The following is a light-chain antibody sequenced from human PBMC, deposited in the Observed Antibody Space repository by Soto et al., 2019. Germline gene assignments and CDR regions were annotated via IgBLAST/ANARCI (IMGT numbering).Light chain of an antibody. Sequence: QSVRTQPPSVSEAPRQRVTISCSGSSSNIGNNAVNWYQQLPGKAPKLLIYYDDLLPSGVSDRFSGSKSGTSASLAISGLQSEDDADYYCAAWDDSLNCPLVFGTVTKVTDL. CDR1: SSNIGNNA. CDR3: AAWDDSLNCPLV. V-gene: IGLV1-36*01. CDR2: YDD. J-gene: IGLJ1*01.